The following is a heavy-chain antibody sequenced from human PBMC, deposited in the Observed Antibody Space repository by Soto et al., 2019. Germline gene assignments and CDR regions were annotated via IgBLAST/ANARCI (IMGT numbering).Heavy chain of an antibody. CDR1: GFTFDDYT. CDR2: ISWDGGST. V-gene: IGHV3-43*01. D-gene: IGHD4-17*01. Sequence: DVQLVESGGVVVQPGGSLRLSCAASGFTFDDYTMHWVRQAPGKGLEWVSLISWDGGSTYYADSVKGRFTISRDNSKNSLYLQMNSLRTEDTALYYCAKEDGDYDMHYYGMDVWGQGTTVTVSS. CDR3: AKEDGDYDMHYYGMDV. J-gene: IGHJ6*02.